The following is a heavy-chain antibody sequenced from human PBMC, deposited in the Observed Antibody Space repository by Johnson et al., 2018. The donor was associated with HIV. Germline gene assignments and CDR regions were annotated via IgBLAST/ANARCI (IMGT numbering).Heavy chain of an antibody. CDR1: GFTVSSNY. CDR3: AKGRSGTTASIDAFDI. J-gene: IGHJ3*02. Sequence: VQLVESGGGVVQPGESLRLSCAASGFTVSSNYMSWVRQAPGKGLEWVSVIYSGGSPYYADSVKGRFNISRDNSKNTLYLQMKSLRAEDTAVYYCAKGRSGTTASIDAFDIWGQGTMVTVSS. V-gene: IGHV3-66*02. CDR2: IYSGGSP. D-gene: IGHD1-7*01.